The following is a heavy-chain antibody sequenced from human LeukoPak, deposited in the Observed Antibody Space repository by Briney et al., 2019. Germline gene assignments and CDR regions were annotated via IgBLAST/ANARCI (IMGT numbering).Heavy chain of an antibody. CDR2: IIPIFGTA. V-gene: IGHV1-69*13. D-gene: IGHD5-18*01. CDR1: GGTFSSYA. CDR3: ARVINTAMVSFDY. J-gene: IGHJ4*02. Sequence: SVKVSCKASGGTFSSYAISWVRQTPGQGLEWMGGIIPIFGTANYAQKFQGRVTITADESTSTAYMELSSLRSEDTAVYYCARVINTAMVSFDYWGQGTLVTVSS.